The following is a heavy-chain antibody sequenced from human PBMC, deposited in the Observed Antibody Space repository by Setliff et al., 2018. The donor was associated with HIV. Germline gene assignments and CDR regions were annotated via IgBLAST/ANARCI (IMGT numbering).Heavy chain of an antibody. D-gene: IGHD2-15*01. CDR2: IFTSGSA. CDR3: ARDSPADGGNPGRFQR. V-gene: IGHV4-61*09. J-gene: IGHJ1*01. Sequence: SETLSLTCTVSGDSISSGRYYWNWIRQPAGKGLDWVGHIFTSGSAFSSGTANYSPSLKSRVTISVDISKNQFSLKLTSVTAGDTAMYFCARDSPADGGNPGRFQRWGQGTLVTVSS. CDR1: GDSISSGRYY.